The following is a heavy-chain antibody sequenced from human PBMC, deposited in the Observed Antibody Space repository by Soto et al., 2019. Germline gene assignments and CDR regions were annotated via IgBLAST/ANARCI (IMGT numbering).Heavy chain of an antibody. CDR3: ARQSNNHYYHSPPSYFDY. V-gene: IGHV5-51*01. CDR2: IYPGDSDT. Sequence: GESLKISCKGSGYSFTSYWIGWVRQMPGKGLEWMGIIYPGDSDTRYSPSFQGQVTISADKSISTAYLQWSSLRASDTAMYYCARQSNNHYYHSPPSYFDYWGQGTLVTVSS. D-gene: IGHD3-22*01. J-gene: IGHJ4*02. CDR1: GYSFTSYW.